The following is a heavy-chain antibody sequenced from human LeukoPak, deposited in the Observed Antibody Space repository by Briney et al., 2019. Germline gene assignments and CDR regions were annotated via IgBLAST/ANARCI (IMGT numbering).Heavy chain of an antibody. Sequence: PGGSLRLSCVAFGFTFSSYSMNWVRQAPGKGLEWVSSISSSGSYIYYADSVKGRFTISRDNAQNSLYLQMNSLRAEDTAVYYCARDPSPGYYDSSGYYLSWGQGTLVTVSS. CDR1: GFTFSSYS. J-gene: IGHJ5*02. CDR3: ARDPSPGYYDSSGYYLS. CDR2: ISSSGSYI. D-gene: IGHD3-22*01. V-gene: IGHV3-21*01.